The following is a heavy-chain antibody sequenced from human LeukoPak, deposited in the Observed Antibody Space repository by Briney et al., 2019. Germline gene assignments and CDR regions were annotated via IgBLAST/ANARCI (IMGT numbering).Heavy chain of an antibody. Sequence: GESLKISCKDSGYRFTSYWITWVRQLPGKGLEWMGRIDPTDSYSSYSPSFQGHVTMSTDKSTSTAYLQWSSLKASDTAMYYCAREAPGTINWFDPWGQGTLVTVSS. CDR3: AREAPGTINWFDP. CDR1: GYRFTSYW. J-gene: IGHJ5*02. D-gene: IGHD1-1*01. V-gene: IGHV5-10-1*01. CDR2: IDPTDSYS.